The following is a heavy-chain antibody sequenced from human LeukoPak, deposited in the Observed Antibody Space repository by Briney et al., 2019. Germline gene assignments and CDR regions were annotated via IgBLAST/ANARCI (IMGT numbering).Heavy chain of an antibody. CDR2: IHTSGST. D-gene: IGHD3-16*01. J-gene: IGHJ6*03. CDR3: ARDGAHKNHYYSYYYMDV. CDR1: GGSISSYY. V-gene: IGHV4-4*07. Sequence: PSKTLSLTCTVSGGSISSYYWSWIRQPAGKGLEWIGRIHTSGSTNYNPSLKSRVTISVDTSNNQFSLKLSSVTAADTAVYYCARDGAHKNHYYSYYYMDVWGKGTTVTVSS.